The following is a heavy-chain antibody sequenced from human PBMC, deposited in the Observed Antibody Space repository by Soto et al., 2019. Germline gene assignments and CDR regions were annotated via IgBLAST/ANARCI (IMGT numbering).Heavy chain of an antibody. CDR2: SDYSWST. V-gene: IGHV4-31*01. CDR1: SGSISSGGYY. J-gene: IGHJ3*02. D-gene: IGHD3-10*01. Sequence: QVQLQESGPGLVKPSQTLSLTCTVSSGSISSGGYYWSWIRQHPGNGLEWLGYSDYSWSTYYNPSLKRLVTKSVDTSKNLFSLKPSSVTAADTAVYYCGRFDEVRVPRHAFDIWGQGTMVTVSS. CDR3: GRFDEVRVPRHAFDI.